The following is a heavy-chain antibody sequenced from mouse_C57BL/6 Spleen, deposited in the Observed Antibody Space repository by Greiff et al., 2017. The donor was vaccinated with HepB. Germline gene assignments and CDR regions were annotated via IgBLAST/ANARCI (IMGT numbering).Heavy chain of an antibody. CDR1: GYAFSSSW. V-gene: IGHV1-82*01. Sequence: VQLQESGPELVKPGASVKISCKASGYAFSSSWMNWVKQRPGKGLEWIGRIYPGDGDTNYNGKFKGKATLTADKSSSTAYMQLSSLTSEDSAVYCCARSGSTTVVATPFAYWGQGTLVTVSA. D-gene: IGHD1-1*01. J-gene: IGHJ3*01. CDR3: ARSGSTTVVATPFAY. CDR2: IYPGDGDT.